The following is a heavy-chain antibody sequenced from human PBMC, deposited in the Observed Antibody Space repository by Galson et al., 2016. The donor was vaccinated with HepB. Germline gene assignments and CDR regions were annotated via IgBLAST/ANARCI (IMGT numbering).Heavy chain of an antibody. V-gene: IGHV3-30-3*01. CDR2: ISYDGGNR. D-gene: IGHD3-16*01. CDR3: ARVGLPYYYYYGMDV. Sequence: SLRLSCAASIFTFTNYTFHWVRQAPGKGLEWVAVISYDGGNRNYADSVKGRFTISRDNSKRTVYLQMNSLRPEDTAVYYCARVGLPYYYYYGMDVWGQGTTVTVSS. CDR1: IFTFTNYT. J-gene: IGHJ6*02.